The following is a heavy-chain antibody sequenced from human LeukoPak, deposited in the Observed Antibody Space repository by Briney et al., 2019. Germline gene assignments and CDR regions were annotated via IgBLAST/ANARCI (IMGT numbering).Heavy chain of an antibody. D-gene: IGHD6-19*01. Sequence: GASVKVSCKASGYTFTGYYMHWVRQAPGPGLEWMGWINPNSGGTNYAQKFQGRVTMTRDTSISTAYMELSRLRSDDTAVYYCARERYSSGWCGKYYFDYWGQGTLVTVSS. CDR3: ARERYSSGWCGKYYFDY. CDR2: INPNSGGT. V-gene: IGHV1-2*02. CDR1: GYTFTGYY. J-gene: IGHJ4*02.